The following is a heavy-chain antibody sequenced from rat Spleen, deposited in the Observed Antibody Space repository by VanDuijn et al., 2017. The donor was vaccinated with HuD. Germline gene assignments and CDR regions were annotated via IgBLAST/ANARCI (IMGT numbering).Heavy chain of an antibody. CDR1: GFTFSNYD. J-gene: IGHJ2*01. Sequence: EVQLVESGGGLVQPGRSMKLSCAASGFTFSNYDMAWVRQAPTKGLEWVASISYDGSSTYYRDSVKGRFTISRDNAKSTLYLQMDSLRYEDTATYYCTTTSGDDYFEYGGQGVMGTVSS. CDR2: ISYDGSST. D-gene: IGHD4-3*01. CDR3: TTTSGDDYFEY. V-gene: IGHV5-20*01.